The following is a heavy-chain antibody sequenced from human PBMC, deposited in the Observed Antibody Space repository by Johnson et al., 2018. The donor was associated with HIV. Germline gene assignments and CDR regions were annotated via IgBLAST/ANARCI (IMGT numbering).Heavy chain of an antibody. Sequence: VQLVESGGGVVQPGRSLRLSCAASGFTFSSYAMHWVRQAPGKGLAWVAVIGYDGSDKYYADSVKGRVTISRDNPKNTVYLHMNNLRAEDTAVYYCARDLAYNSRWTGAFDIWGQGTMVTVSS. D-gene: IGHD6-13*01. CDR3: ARDLAYNSRWTGAFDI. CDR1: GFTFSSYA. V-gene: IGHV3-30*04. CDR2: IGYDGSDK. J-gene: IGHJ3*02.